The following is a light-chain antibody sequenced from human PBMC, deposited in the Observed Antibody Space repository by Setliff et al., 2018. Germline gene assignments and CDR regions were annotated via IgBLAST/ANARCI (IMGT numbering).Light chain of an antibody. CDR1: QSISSNY. V-gene: IGKV3-20*01. Sequence: PGTLSLSSGERATLSCRASQSISSNYLAWYQQKPGQAPRLLIFGASSRTTGIPDRFSGSGSGTDFTLTISRLEPEDFAVYYCQQYGDSPATFGQGTKVDIK. J-gene: IGKJ1*01. CDR2: GAS. CDR3: QQYGDSPAT.